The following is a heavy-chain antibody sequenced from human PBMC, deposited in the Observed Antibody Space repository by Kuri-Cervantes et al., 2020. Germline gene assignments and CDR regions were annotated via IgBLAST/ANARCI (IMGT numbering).Heavy chain of an antibody. CDR3: AKDILYSSSWSGAFDI. V-gene: IGHV3-21*04. CDR2: ISSSRSYM. CDR1: GFTFSSYS. J-gene: IGHJ3*02. D-gene: IGHD6-13*01. Sequence: GESLKISCAASGFTFSSYSMNWVRQAPGKGLEWVSSISSSRSYMYYADSVKGRFTISRDNAKNSLYLQMNSLRAEDTALYYCAKDILYSSSWSGAFDIWGQGTMVTVSS.